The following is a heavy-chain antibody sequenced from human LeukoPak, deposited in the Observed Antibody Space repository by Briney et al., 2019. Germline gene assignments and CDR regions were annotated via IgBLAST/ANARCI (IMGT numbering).Heavy chain of an antibody. Sequence: ASVKVSCKASGYTFTGYYMHWVRQAPGQGLEWMGWINPNSGGTNYAQKFQGWVTMTRDTSISTAYMELSRLRSDDTAVYYCARDRIAAAGTGAFDIWGQGTMVTVSS. CDR2: INPNSGGT. D-gene: IGHD6-13*01. CDR1: GYTFTGYY. CDR3: ARDRIAAAGTGAFDI. V-gene: IGHV1-2*04. J-gene: IGHJ3*02.